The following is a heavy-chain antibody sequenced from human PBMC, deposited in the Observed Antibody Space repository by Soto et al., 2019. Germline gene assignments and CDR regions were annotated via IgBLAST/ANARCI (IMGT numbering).Heavy chain of an antibody. Sequence: GESLKISCMGSGYSFTSYWIGWVRQMPGKGLEWMGIIYPGDSDTRYSPSFQGQVAISADKSISTAYLQWSSLKASDTAMYYCARQTWFGELSPNYYGMDVWGQGTTVTVSS. V-gene: IGHV5-51*01. CDR3: ARQTWFGELSPNYYGMDV. D-gene: IGHD3-10*01. CDR1: GYSFTSYW. CDR2: IYPGDSDT. J-gene: IGHJ6*02.